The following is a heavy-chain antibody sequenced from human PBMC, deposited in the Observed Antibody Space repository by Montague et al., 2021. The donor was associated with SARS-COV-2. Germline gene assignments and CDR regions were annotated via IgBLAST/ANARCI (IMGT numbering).Heavy chain of an antibody. J-gene: IGHJ3*02. CDR3: ARGGLNSAFDI. CDR2: IHFTGKT. CDR1: GDSISRCHYF. V-gene: IGHV4-39*02. D-gene: IGHD2-8*01. Sequence: SETLSLTCTVSGDSISRCHYFWTWIRQPPGMGLEWIGSIHFTGKTYYYPSLKSRVTISIDTSKNHFSLRLSSVTAADSAVFYCARGGLNSAFDIWGLGTMVTSSS.